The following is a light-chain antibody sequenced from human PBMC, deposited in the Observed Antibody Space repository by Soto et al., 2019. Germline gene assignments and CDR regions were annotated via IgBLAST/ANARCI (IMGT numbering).Light chain of an antibody. V-gene: IGLV2-23*03. CDR3: CSYAGSSTFVYV. CDR1: SSDVGSYNL. Sequence: QSALTQPASVSGSPGQSITISCTGTSSDVGSYNLVSWYQQHPGKAPKLMIYEGSKRPSGVSNLFSGSKSGNMASLTISGLKAEDEADYYCCSYAGSSTFVYVFGTGNKLTVL. J-gene: IGLJ1*01. CDR2: EGS.